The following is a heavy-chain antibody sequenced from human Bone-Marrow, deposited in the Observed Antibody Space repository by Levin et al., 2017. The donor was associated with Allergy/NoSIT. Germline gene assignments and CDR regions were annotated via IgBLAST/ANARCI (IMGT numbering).Heavy chain of an antibody. CDR2: IIPVLGVT. CDR3: ARLIAPTSSFSRSGYYMDV. D-gene: IGHD2-15*01. CDR1: GGSFGGFT. V-gene: IGHV1-69*02. J-gene: IGHJ6*03. Sequence: ASVKVSCEASGGSFGGFTISWVRQAPGQGLEWMGRIIPVLGVTNYAQKFQATVTLTADKSTSTAYMELKSLKSEDTAVYYCARLIAPTSSFSRSGYYMDVWGRGTTITVSS.